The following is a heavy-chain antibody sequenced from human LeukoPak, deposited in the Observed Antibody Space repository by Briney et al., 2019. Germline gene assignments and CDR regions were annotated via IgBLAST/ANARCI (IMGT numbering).Heavy chain of an antibody. CDR3: ARLKFYDSTGYSPGYYMDV. J-gene: IGHJ6*03. Sequence: SETLSLTCTVSGGPIISNYWSWIRQSAGTGLEWIGRIYGSGITDYNPSLKSRVTMLLDTSRKQFSLRLTSVTAADTAVYYCARLKFYDSTGYSPGYYMDVWGKGTTVSVFS. CDR2: IYGSGIT. D-gene: IGHD3-22*01. V-gene: IGHV4-4*07. CDR1: GGPIISNY.